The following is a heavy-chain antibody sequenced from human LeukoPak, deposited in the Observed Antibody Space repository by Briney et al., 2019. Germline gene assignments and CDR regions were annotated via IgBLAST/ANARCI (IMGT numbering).Heavy chain of an antibody. J-gene: IGHJ5*02. CDR3: ARDRGLDRWYYDFRSGYYTGGAADNWFDP. CDR2: IYHSGST. Sequence: SETLSLTCAVYGGSFSGYYWGWIRQPPGKGLEWIGSIYHSGSTYYNPSLKSRVTISVDTSKNQFSLKLSSVTAADTAVYYCARDRGLDRWYYDFRSGYYTGGAADNWFDPWGQGTLVTVSS. V-gene: IGHV4-38-2*02. D-gene: IGHD3-3*01. CDR1: GGSFSGYY.